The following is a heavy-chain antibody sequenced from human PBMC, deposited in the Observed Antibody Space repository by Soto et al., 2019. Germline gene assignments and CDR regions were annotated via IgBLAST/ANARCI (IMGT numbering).Heavy chain of an antibody. D-gene: IGHD6-19*01. V-gene: IGHV3-48*01. CDR3: AKDISVAGCFDS. CDR1: GFTFSSFS. Sequence: EVQLVESGGGLVQPGGSLRLSCAASGFTFSSFSMNWVRQAPGKGLEWVSSISSTTSGTYYAESVKGRFTSSRDNARNSLYLQMNSLRAEDTAVYYCAKDISVAGCFDSWGQGTLVTVSS. J-gene: IGHJ4*02. CDR2: ISSTTSGT.